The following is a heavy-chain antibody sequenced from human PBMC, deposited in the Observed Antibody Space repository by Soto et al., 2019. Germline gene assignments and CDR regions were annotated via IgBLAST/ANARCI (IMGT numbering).Heavy chain of an antibody. CDR2: IYYCGST. CDR3: AREEYSYGSYGMDV. J-gene: IGHJ6*02. CDR1: GGSISSGGYY. Sequence: LSLTCTVSGGSISSGGYYWSWIRQHPGKGLEWIGYIYYCGSTYYNPSLKSRVTISVATSKNQFSLKLSSVTAADTAVYYCAREEYSYGSYGMDVWGQGTTVTVSS. V-gene: IGHV4-31*03. D-gene: IGHD5-18*01.